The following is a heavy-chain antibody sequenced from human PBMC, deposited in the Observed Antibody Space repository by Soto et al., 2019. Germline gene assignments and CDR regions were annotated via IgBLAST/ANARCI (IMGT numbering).Heavy chain of an antibody. CDR1: GYTFTNYD. Sequence: ASVKVSCKTSGYTFTNYDVDWVRQAPGQGLEWMGWISGYNGNTKYAQKFQGRVTMTTDKSTSTAYMELRSLRSDDTAVYYCAREGDIVGLDAFDVWGQGTMVTVPS. CDR3: AREGDIVGLDAFDV. J-gene: IGHJ3*01. V-gene: IGHV1-18*04. CDR2: ISGYNGNT. D-gene: IGHD2-15*01.